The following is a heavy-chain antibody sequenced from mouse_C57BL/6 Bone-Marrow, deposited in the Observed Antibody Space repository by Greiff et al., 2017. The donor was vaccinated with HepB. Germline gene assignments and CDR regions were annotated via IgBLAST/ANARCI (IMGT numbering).Heavy chain of an antibody. CDR1: GYAFTNYL. Sequence: QVQLKQSGAELVRPGTSVKVSCKASGYAFTNYLIEWVKQRPGQGLEWIGVINPGSGGTNYNEKFKGKATLTADKSSSTAYMQLSSLTSEDSAVYFCACPYYYGSSHYAMDYWGQGTSVTVSS. V-gene: IGHV1-54*01. CDR2: INPGSGGT. D-gene: IGHD1-1*01. J-gene: IGHJ4*01. CDR3: ACPYYYGSSHYAMDY.